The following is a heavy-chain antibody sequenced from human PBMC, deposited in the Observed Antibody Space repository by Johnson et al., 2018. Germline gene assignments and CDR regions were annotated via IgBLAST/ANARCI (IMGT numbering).Heavy chain of an antibody. J-gene: IGHJ6*03. V-gene: IGHV3-30*18. Sequence: QLVQSGGGVVQPGRSLRLSCAASGFTFSSYGMHWVRQAPGKGLEWVAVISYDGSNKYYADSVKGRFTISRDNSKNTRYLQMNSLRAEDTAVYYCAKRGAVAGTRNYYYYMDVWGKGTTVTVSS. D-gene: IGHD6-19*01. CDR2: ISYDGSNK. CDR3: AKRGAVAGTRNYYYYMDV. CDR1: GFTFSSYG.